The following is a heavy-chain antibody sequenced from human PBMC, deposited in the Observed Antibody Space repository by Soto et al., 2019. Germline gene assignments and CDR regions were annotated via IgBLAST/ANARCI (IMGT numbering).Heavy chain of an antibody. CDR3: AKATVAAPRMDYSDY. V-gene: IGHV3-30*18. Sequence: QVQLVESGGGVVQPGRSLRLSCAASGFTFSSYGMHWVRQAPGKGLEWVAVISYDGSNKYYADSVKGRFTISRDNSKNTLYLQMNSLRAEDTAVYFCAKATVAAPRMDYSDYWGQGTLVTVSS. CDR1: GFTFSSYG. D-gene: IGHD6-19*01. J-gene: IGHJ4*01. CDR2: ISYDGSNK.